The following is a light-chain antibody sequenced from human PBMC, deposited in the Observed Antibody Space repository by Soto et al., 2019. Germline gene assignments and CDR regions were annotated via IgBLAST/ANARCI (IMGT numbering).Light chain of an antibody. CDR1: QSVSSSY. Sequence: EMGLTQSPGTLSLSPGERATLSCRASQSVSSSYLAWYPQKPGQAPRLLIYGTSGRATGIPDRFSGSGSGTDFTLTISRLEPEDFAVYYCQQYGSSPPVTFGQGTRLQIK. CDR2: GTS. CDR3: QQYGSSPPVT. J-gene: IGKJ5*01. V-gene: IGKV3-20*01.